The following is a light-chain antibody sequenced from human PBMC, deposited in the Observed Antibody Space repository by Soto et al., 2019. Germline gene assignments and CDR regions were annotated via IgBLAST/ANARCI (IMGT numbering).Light chain of an antibody. Sequence: DIPLTQSPSFLSATVGARVTITCRASQGISSYLAWYQQKPGKAPKLLIYAASTLQSGVPSRFGGSGSATEFTLTISSLQPEDFATYYCQQLNSYPLTFGGGTKVEIK. CDR1: QGISSY. CDR2: AAS. J-gene: IGKJ4*01. V-gene: IGKV1-9*01. CDR3: QQLNSYPLT.